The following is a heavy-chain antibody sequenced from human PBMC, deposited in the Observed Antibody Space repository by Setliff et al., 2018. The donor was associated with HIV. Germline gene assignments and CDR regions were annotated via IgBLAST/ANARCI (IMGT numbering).Heavy chain of an antibody. CDR3: ASECEGDGWARLDK. J-gene: IGHJ4*02. V-gene: IGHV1-3*01. CDR2: INGGSGRT. D-gene: IGHD6-19*01. Sequence: ASVKVSCKASGYIFTTSGMHWMRQAAGRRPEWLGCINGGSGRTEYSSRFQSRVTITRDTLANTDYLELRSLRSEDTAVDYCASECEGDGWARLDKWGQGTLVTVSS. CDR1: GYIFTTSG.